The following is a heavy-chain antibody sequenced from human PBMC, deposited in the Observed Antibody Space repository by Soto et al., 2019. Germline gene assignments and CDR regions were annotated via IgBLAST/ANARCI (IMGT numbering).Heavy chain of an antibody. CDR1: GFTFSSYA. J-gene: IGHJ4*02. D-gene: IGHD3-16*01. CDR3: AKGWGTATKAIY. V-gene: IGHV3-23*01. Sequence: EVQLLESGGGLVQPGGSLRLSCAASGFTFSSYAMSWVRQAPGKGLEWVSAISGSGVSTYYADTVKGLFTISRDNSKNTLYLQMNSLRAEDTAVYYCAKGWGTATKAIYWGQGTLVTVSS. CDR2: ISGSGVST.